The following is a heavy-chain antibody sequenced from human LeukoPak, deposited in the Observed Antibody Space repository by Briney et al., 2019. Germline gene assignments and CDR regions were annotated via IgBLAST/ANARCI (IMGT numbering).Heavy chain of an antibody. D-gene: IGHD3-10*01. CDR3: AREVVREVAWFDP. Sequence: SQTLSLTCAISGDNVSSNSAAWNWIRQSPSRGLEWLGRTYYRFKWYNEYAVSVKRRITINPDTSKNQVSLQLNSVTPEDTAVYYCAREVVREVAWFDPWGQGILVTVSS. J-gene: IGHJ5*02. CDR1: GDNVSSNSAA. V-gene: IGHV6-1*01. CDR2: TYYRFKWYN.